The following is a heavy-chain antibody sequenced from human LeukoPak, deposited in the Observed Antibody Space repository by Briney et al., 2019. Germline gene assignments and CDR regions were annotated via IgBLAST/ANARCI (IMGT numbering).Heavy chain of an antibody. CDR2: INPNSGGT. CDR3: ARDGYCSGGSCYPRVFDY. CDR1: GYTFTGYY. D-gene: IGHD2-15*01. Sequence: GASVKVSCKASGYTFTGYYIHWVRQAPGQGLEWMGWINPNSGGTNYAQKFQGRVTMTRDTSISTAYMELSRLRSDDTAVYYCARDGYCSGGSCYPRVFDYWGQGTLVTVSS. J-gene: IGHJ4*02. V-gene: IGHV1-2*02.